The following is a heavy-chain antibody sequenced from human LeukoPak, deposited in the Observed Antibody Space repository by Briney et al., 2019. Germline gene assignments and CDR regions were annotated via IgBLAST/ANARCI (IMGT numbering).Heavy chain of an antibody. CDR1: GYSISSGYY. D-gene: IGHD3-10*01. CDR3: ASGVAHMGV. Sequence: PSETLSLTCTVSGYSISSGYYWGWIRQPPGKGLEWIGSIYYSGSTYYNPSLKSRVTISVDTSKNQFSLKLSSVTAADTAVYYCASGVAHMGVWGQGTLVTVSS. CDR2: IYYSGST. J-gene: IGHJ4*02. V-gene: IGHV4-38-2*02.